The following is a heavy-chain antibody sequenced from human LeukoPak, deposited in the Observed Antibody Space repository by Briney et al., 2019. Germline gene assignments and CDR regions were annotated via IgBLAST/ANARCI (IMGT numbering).Heavy chain of an antibody. CDR2: IYYDGSDK. Sequence: PGGSLRLSCTASGITFRNYGMHWVRQAPGKGLEWVAPIYYDGSDKYYADSVKGRFTISRDNSKNILYLQMNSLRAEDTAVYYCATITGSYYKPDSWGQGTLVTVSS. J-gene: IGHJ4*02. D-gene: IGHD3-10*01. V-gene: IGHV3-33*01. CDR3: ATITGSYYKPDS. CDR1: GITFRNYG.